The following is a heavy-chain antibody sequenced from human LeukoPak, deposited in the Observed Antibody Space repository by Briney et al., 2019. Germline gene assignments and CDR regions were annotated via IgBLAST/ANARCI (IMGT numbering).Heavy chain of an antibody. J-gene: IGHJ4*02. Sequence: SGGSLRLSCAASGFTLANVWLHWIRQAPGKGLESVSVISGSGGSTYYADSVKGRVTISRDNSKNTLYLQMNSLRAEDTAVCYCARGGWLGKPQRVDYWGQGTLVTVSS. CDR2: ISGSGGST. CDR1: GFTLANVW. V-gene: IGHV3-23*01. CDR3: ARGGWLGKPQRVDY. D-gene: IGHD6-19*01.